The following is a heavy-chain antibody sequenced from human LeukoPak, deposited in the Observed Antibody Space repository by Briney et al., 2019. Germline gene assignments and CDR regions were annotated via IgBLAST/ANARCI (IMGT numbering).Heavy chain of an antibody. CDR3: ARDRTPMVRGVNDY. Sequence: GGSLRLSCAASGLTFSSYSMNWVRQAPGKGLEWVSSISSSSSYIYYADSVKGRFTISRDNAKNSLYLQMNSLRAEDTAVYYCARDRTPMVRGVNDYWGQGTLVTVSS. V-gene: IGHV3-21*01. D-gene: IGHD3-10*01. CDR2: ISSSSSYI. CDR1: GLTFSSYS. J-gene: IGHJ4*02.